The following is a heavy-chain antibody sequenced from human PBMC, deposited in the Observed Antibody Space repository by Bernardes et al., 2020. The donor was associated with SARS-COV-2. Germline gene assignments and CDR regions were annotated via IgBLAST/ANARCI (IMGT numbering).Heavy chain of an antibody. CDR1: GASNGRGYY. Sequence: SETLSLTCSVSGASNGRGYYWSWIRHFPGKGLEWLGYVYYTGTTYYNSSLKSRLSISVDTSENQFSLRLSSVTPADTAVYYCARDSGPTDGRAFEIWGRGTLVTVSS. CDR2: VYYTGTT. CDR3: ARDSGPTDGRAFEI. V-gene: IGHV4-31*03. J-gene: IGHJ3*02. D-gene: IGHD1-1*01.